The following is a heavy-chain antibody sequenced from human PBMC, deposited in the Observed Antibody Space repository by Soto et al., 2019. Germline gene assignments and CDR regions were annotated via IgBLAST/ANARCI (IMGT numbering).Heavy chain of an antibody. J-gene: IGHJ6*02. D-gene: IGHD3-9*01. CDR1: GYTFTGYY. Sequence: GASVKVSCKASGYTFTGYYMHWVRQAPGQGLEWMGWINPNSGGTNYAQKFQGWVTMTRDTSISTAYMELSRLRSDDTAVYYCARDSRYKETPYYDILTGNAHWFRFDGMDVWGQGNPGPRLL. CDR2: INPNSGGT. V-gene: IGHV1-2*04. CDR3: ARDSRYKETPYYDILTGNAHWFRFDGMDV.